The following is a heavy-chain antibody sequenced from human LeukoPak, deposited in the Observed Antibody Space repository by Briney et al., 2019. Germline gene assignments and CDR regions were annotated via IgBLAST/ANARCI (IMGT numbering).Heavy chain of an antibody. CDR3: ARDRENSYFDY. Sequence: AGGSLRLSCAASGFKFSNFGMRWVRQAPGKGLEWVAVIWYDGSNKYYADSVKGRFTISRDNSKNTKNTLYLQMNSLRAEDTAVYYCARDRENSYFDYWGQGTQVSVSS. V-gene: IGHV3-33*01. D-gene: IGHD4-23*01. CDR2: IWYDGSNK. CDR1: GFKFSNFG. J-gene: IGHJ4*02.